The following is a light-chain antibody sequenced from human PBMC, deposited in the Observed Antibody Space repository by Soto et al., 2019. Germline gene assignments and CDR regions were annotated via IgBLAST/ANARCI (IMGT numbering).Light chain of an antibody. J-gene: IGLJ2*01. V-gene: IGLV6-57*02. Sequence: NFMLTQPHSVSESPGKTVTISCTGSSGSVASSYVQWYQQRPGSAPTTVIYEDNQRPSGVPDRFTGSIDSSSNSASLTISGLKTEDEADYYCQSYDSSSQVFGGGTKLTVL. CDR1: SGSVASSY. CDR2: EDN. CDR3: QSYDSSSQV.